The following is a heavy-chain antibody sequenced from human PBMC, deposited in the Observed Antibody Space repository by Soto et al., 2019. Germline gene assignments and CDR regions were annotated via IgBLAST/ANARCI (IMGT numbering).Heavy chain of an antibody. Sequence: ASVKVSCKASGYTFTSYGISWVRQAPGQGLEWMGWISAYNGNTNYAQKLQGRVTMTTDTSTSTAYMELRSLRSDDTAVYYCAGYCSSTSCYGTLGGWFDPWGQGTLVTVSS. V-gene: IGHV1-18*01. J-gene: IGHJ5*02. CDR1: GYTFTSYG. D-gene: IGHD2-2*01. CDR2: ISAYNGNT. CDR3: AGYCSSTSCYGTLGGWFDP.